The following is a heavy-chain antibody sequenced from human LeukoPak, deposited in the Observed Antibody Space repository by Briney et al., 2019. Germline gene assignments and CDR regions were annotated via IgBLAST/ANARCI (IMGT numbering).Heavy chain of an antibody. V-gene: IGHV3-21*04. CDR2: ISSSSSYI. J-gene: IGHJ4*02. D-gene: IGHD6-13*01. Sequence: KPGGSLRLFCAASGFTFSSYSMNWVRQAPGKGLEWVSSISSSSSYIYYADSVKGRFTISRDNAKNSLYLQMNSLRAEDTAVYYCARGIAAADDYWGQGTLVTVSS. CDR3: ARGIAAADDY. CDR1: GFTFSSYS.